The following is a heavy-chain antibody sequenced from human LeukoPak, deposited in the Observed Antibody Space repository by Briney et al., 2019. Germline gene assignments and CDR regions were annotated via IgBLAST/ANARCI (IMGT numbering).Heavy chain of an antibody. Sequence: GGSLRLSCTASGIAFNQYSMHWVRQAPGKGLEWVAVIWYDGSNKYYADSVKGRFTISRDNSKNTLYLQMNSLRAEDTAVYYCARDFGGYYGSASYLDYWGQGTLVTVSS. V-gene: IGHV3-33*08. CDR3: ARDFGGYYGSASYLDY. J-gene: IGHJ4*02. CDR2: IWYDGSNK. CDR1: GIAFNQYS. D-gene: IGHD3-10*01.